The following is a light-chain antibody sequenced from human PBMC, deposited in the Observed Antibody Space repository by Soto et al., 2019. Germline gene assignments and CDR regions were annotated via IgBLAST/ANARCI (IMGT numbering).Light chain of an antibody. CDR1: SSDVGGYNY. CDR2: DVS. V-gene: IGLV2-14*01. J-gene: IGLJ2*01. CDR3: SSYTSSSTPVV. Sequence: SALTQPASVSGSPGQSLTISCTGTSSDVGGYNYVSWYQQHPGKAPKLMIYDVSNRPSGVSNRFSGSKSGNTASLTISGLQAEDEADYYGSSYTSSSTPVVFGGGTKLTVL.